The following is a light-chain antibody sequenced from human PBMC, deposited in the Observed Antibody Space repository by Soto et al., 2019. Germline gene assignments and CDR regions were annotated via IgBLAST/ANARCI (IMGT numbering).Light chain of an antibody. CDR2: SAS. V-gene: IGKV1-39*01. Sequence: DIEVTQSPSSLSASVGDRVTVTCQISQYISIRLNWYQQKPGKAPKLLIDSASTLQSGVRSRFSGSRSETEFTLTIRSLQPEDFATYYCQHTYSTPLTCGGGTKVEIK. CDR1: QYISIR. J-gene: IGKJ4*02. CDR3: QHTYSTPLT.